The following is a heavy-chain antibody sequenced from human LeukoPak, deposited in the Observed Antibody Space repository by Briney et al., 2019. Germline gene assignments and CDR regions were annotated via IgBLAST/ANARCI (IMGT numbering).Heavy chain of an antibody. Sequence: PAGGSLRLSCTASGFTFSIYWMSWVRQAPGKGLEWVASIKEDGSEEHYVDPVKGRFTISRENARNSVHVQMNSLRAEDTAVYFCARVRPGHYFDYWGQGALVTVSS. CDR2: IKEDGSEE. D-gene: IGHD6-6*01. V-gene: IGHV3-7*01. CDR3: ARVRPGHYFDY. J-gene: IGHJ4*02. CDR1: GFTFSIYW.